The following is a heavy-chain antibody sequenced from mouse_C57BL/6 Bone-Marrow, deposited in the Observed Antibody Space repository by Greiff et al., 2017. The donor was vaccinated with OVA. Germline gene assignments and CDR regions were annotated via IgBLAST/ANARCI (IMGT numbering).Heavy chain of an antibody. CDR3: ASYGKDAMDY. V-gene: IGHV1-42*01. CDR2: INPSTGGT. D-gene: IGHD2-1*01. J-gene: IGHJ4*01. CDR1: GYSFTGYY. Sequence: EVMLVESGPELVKPGASVKISCKASGYSFTGYYMNWVKQSPEKSLEWIGEINPSTGGTTYNQKFKAKATLTVDKSSSTAYMQLKSLTSEDSAVYYCASYGKDAMDYWGQGTSVTVSS.